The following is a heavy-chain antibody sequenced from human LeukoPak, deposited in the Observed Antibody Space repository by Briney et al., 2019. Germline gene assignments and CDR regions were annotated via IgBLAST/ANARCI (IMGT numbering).Heavy chain of an antibody. Sequence: GGSLRLSCAASGFTFKRFAMHWVRQAPGKGLEWVAFIKYDGSDKYYADSVKGRFTISRDNSKNTVYLQMNSLRSEDTALYYCAKDHKWLVDDWGQGTLVTVSS. J-gene: IGHJ4*02. D-gene: IGHD6-19*01. CDR3: AKDHKWLVDD. V-gene: IGHV3-30*02. CDR1: GFTFKRFA. CDR2: IKYDGSDK.